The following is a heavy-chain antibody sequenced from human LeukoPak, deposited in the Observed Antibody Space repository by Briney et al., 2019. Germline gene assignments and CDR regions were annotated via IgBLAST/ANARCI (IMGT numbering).Heavy chain of an antibody. V-gene: IGHV1-2*06. D-gene: IGHD3-22*01. CDR3: ARARAYHYYDSSGYSV. CDR1: GYTFTGYY. CDR2: INPNSGGT. Sequence: LWASVKVSCKASGYTFTGYYMHWVRQAPGQGLEWMGRINPNSGGTNYAQKFQGRVTMTRDTSISTAYMELSRLRSDDTAVYYCARARAYHYYDSSGYSVWGQGTLVTVSS. J-gene: IGHJ4*02.